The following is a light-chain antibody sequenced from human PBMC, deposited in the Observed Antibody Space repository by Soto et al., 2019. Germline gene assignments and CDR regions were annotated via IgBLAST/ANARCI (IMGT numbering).Light chain of an antibody. CDR2: DAS. CDR1: QSIRTS. J-gene: IGKJ5*01. V-gene: IGKV3-11*01. Sequence: EVVLTQSPATLSLSPGEIASLSWIASQSIRTSLAWYQQKPGQAPRLVIFDASNRANGVPARFGGSGSGTDFTLTINSLEPEDFAVYYCQQRNVWPPITFGQGTRLEIK. CDR3: QQRNVWPPIT.